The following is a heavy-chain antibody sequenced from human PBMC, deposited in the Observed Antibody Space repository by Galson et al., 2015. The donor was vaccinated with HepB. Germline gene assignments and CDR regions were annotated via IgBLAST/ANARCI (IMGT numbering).Heavy chain of an antibody. CDR3: ARDRDTYYYDGMDV. CDR2: ISSTSSAI. CDR1: GFIFSTYT. J-gene: IGHJ6*02. V-gene: IGHV3-48*01. D-gene: IGHD5-24*01. Sequence: SLRLSCAASGFIFSTYTMNWVRQAPGKGLEWVSYISSTSSAIYYADSVQGRFTISRDNANNSLYLQMSSLRAEDTAVYYCARDRDTYYYDGMDVWGQGTTVTVSS.